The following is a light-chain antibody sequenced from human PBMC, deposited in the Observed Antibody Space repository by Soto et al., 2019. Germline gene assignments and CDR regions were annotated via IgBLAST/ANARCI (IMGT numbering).Light chain of an antibody. CDR1: QSVGTS. Sequence: EIVLTQSPATLSLSPGDRATLSCRASQSVGTSLACYQQRLGQAPRLLIFDASSRATGIPARFSGSGSGTAFTLTISGLEPADFEVYTCQQRSNWPPEFTFGQGTKLEI. CDR2: DAS. V-gene: IGKV3-11*01. J-gene: IGKJ2*01. CDR3: QQRSNWPPEFT.